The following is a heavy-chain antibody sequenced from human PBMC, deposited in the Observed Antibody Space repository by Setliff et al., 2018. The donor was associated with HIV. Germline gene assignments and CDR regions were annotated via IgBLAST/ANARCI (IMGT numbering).Heavy chain of an antibody. D-gene: IGHD4-17*01. J-gene: IGHJ6*03. V-gene: IGHV4-34*01. CDR1: DESFSGSY. CDR3: AREPNWGTVTTNAYSNSMDV. Sequence: SETLSLTCNVSDESFSGSYWSWVRQPPGKGLEWIGEINHSGTTSYNPSLRRRVTISVDMSNNQFSLKVKSVAAADTGVYYCAREPNWGTVTTNAYSNSMDVWGKGTTVTVSS. CDR2: INHSGTT.